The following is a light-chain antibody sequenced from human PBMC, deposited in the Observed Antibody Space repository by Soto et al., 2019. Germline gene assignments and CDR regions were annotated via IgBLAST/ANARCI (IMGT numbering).Light chain of an antibody. CDR2: EVS. CDR3: SSYTSSSTLGGVYV. V-gene: IGLV2-14*01. J-gene: IGLJ1*01. Sequence: QPVLTQPASVSGSPGQSITISCTGTSSDVGGYNYVSWYQQHPGKAPKLMIYEVSNRPSGVSNRFSGSKSGNTASLTISGLQAEDEADYYCSSYTSSSTLGGVYVFGTGTKVTVL. CDR1: SSDVGGYNY.